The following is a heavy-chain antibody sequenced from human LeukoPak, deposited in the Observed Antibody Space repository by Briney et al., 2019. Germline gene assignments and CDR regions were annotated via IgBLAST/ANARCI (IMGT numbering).Heavy chain of an antibody. CDR1: GYTFTSYG. CDR3: ASPGTGYSSGWYYFDY. V-gene: IGHV1-18*01. CDR2: ISAYNGNT. J-gene: IGHJ4*02. Sequence: ASVKVSCKASGYTFTSYGISWVRRAPGQGLEWMGWISAYNGNTNYAQKLQGRVTMTTDTSTSTAYMELRSLRSDDTAVYYCASPGTGYSSGWYYFDYWGQGTLVTVSS. D-gene: IGHD6-19*01.